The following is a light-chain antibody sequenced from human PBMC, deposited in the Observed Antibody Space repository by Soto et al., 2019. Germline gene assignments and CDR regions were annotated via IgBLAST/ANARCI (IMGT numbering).Light chain of an antibody. J-gene: IGKJ1*01. Sequence: ETMMTKSPDTLSLSLGDRATLSCRASQSLRSSLAWYQQKPGQAPRLLIYDASTRATGIPARISGSGSGTEFTLTISSLQSEDFAEYHCQQYNNLPQTFGQGTKVDIK. CDR1: QSLRSS. CDR3: QQYNNLPQT. V-gene: IGKV3-15*01. CDR2: DAS.